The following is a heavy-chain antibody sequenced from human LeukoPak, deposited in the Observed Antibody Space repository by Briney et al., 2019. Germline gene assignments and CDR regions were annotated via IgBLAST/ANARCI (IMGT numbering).Heavy chain of an antibody. Sequence: SETLSLTCTVSGGSISSHYWSWIRQPPGKGLEWIGYIYYSGSTNYNPSLKSRVTISVDTSKNQFSLKLSSVTAADTAVYYCARLKEGDSGIYFDYWGQGTLVTVSS. CDR3: ARLKEGDSGIYFDY. V-gene: IGHV4-59*11. J-gene: IGHJ4*02. D-gene: IGHD3-16*01. CDR1: GGSISSHY. CDR2: IYYSGST.